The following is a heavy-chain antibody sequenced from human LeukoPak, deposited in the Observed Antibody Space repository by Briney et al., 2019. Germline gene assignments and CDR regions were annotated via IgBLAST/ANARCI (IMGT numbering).Heavy chain of an antibody. Sequence: GRSLRLSCAASGFTFSSYAMHWVRQAPGKGLEWVAVISYDGSNKYYADSVKGRFTISRDNSKNTLYLQMNSLRAEETAVYYCARESSSSWYEFDYWGQGTLVTVSS. D-gene: IGHD6-13*01. J-gene: IGHJ4*02. CDR3: ARESSSSWYEFDY. CDR1: GFTFSSYA. V-gene: IGHV3-30*04. CDR2: ISYDGSNK.